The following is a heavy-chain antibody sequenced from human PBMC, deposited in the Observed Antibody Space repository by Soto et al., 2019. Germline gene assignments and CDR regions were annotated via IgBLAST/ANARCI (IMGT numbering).Heavy chain of an antibody. CDR1: GYTFTDYD. V-gene: IGHV1-8*01. J-gene: IGHJ4*02. CDR2: MNPNTGNT. D-gene: IGHD5-18*01. Sequence: GASVKVSCKASGYTFTDYDINWVRQAPGQGLEWMGWMNPNTGNTRYAQQFQGRLIMTRDTSISTAFMELSRLSSEDTALYYCARGKLDTLTDFWGQGPLITVPS. CDR3: ARGKLDTLTDF.